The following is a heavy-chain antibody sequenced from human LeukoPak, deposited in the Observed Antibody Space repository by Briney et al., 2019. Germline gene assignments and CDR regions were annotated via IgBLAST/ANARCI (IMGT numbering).Heavy chain of an antibody. Sequence: TSETLSLTCAVYGGSFSGYYWSWIRQPPGKGLEWLGEINHSGSTNYNPSLKSRVTISVDTSKNQFSLKLSSVTAADTAVYYCARGWYYYGSGSYRWFDPWGQGTLVTVSS. J-gene: IGHJ5*02. D-gene: IGHD3-10*01. CDR1: GGSFSGYY. CDR2: INHSGST. V-gene: IGHV4-34*01. CDR3: ARGWYYYGSGSYRWFDP.